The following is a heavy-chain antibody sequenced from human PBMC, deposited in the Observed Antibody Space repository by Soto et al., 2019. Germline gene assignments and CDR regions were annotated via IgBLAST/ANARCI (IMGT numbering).Heavy chain of an antibody. J-gene: IGHJ6*02. CDR1: GYSFTIYW. CDR3: ASWGYCSRTRCHLXYYGMDV. V-gene: IGHV5-10-1*01. Sequence: GESLKISCTCSGYSFTIYWISWVRQMPGKGLDCMGRIDPSDSYINYSPSFQGHVTISADNSIRTAYLQWRSLKDSDTAMYYCASWGYCSRTRCHLXYYGMDVWAQGTTVNVSS. CDR2: IDPSDSYI. D-gene: IGHD2-2*01.